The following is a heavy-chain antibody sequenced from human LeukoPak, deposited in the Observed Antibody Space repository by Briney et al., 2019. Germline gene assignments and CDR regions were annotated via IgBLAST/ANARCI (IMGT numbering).Heavy chain of an antibody. CDR3: AREEDRVRWFDP. V-gene: IGHV6-1*01. Sequence: SQTLSLTCAISGDNVSSNSAAWNWIRQSPSRGLEWLGRTYYKSQWYTDYAVSVKSRITINPDTSKNQFSLHLNSVTPEDTAVYYCAREEDRVRWFDPWGQGTLVTVSS. CDR2: TYYKSQWYT. CDR1: GDNVSSNSAA. J-gene: IGHJ5*02. D-gene: IGHD6-6*01.